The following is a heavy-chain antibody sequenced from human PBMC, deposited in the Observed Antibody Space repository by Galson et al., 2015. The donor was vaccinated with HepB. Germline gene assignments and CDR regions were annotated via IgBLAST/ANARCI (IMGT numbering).Heavy chain of an antibody. D-gene: IGHD1-26*01. CDR1: GFTLSNYS. V-gene: IGHV3-48*02. J-gene: IGHJ3*02. Sequence: SLRLSCAASGFTLSNYSMNWVRQAPGKGLEWLSYITSSSSNIYYADSVKGRFTISRDNAKKSLYLEMTSLRDGDTAVYYCTRKWAFDIWGQGTMVTVS. CDR2: ITSSSSNI. CDR3: TRKWAFDI.